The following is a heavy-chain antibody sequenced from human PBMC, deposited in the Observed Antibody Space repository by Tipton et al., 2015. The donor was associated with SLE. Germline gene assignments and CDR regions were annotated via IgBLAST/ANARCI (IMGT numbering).Heavy chain of an antibody. J-gene: IGHJ4*02. CDR1: GGSISGYY. CDR3: ARGPTAQLERRRGHFDY. V-gene: IGHV4-59*01. D-gene: IGHD1-1*01. Sequence: GLVKPSETLSLTCTVSGGSISGYYWSWIRQPPGKGLEWIGYVYSSGSTNYNPSLRSRVTISVDTSKNQFSLNLSSVTAADTAVYFCARGPTAQLERRRGHFDYWGQGTLVTVSS. CDR2: VYSSGST.